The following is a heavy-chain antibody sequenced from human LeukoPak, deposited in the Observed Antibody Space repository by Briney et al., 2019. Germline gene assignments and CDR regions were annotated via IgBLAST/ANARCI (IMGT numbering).Heavy chain of an antibody. CDR3: AKTDGDYDFFDY. D-gene: IGHD4-17*01. V-gene: IGHV3-9*01. Sequence: GRSLRLSCAASGFTFSSYAMHWVRQAPGKGLEWVSGISWNSGSIGYADSVKGRFTISRDNAKNSLYLQMNSLRAEDTALYCCAKTDGDYDFFDYWGQGTLVTVSS. J-gene: IGHJ4*02. CDR1: GFTFSSYA. CDR2: ISWNSGSI.